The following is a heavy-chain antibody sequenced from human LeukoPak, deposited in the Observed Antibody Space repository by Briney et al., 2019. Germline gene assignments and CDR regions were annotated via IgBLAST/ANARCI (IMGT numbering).Heavy chain of an antibody. CDR3: ARGNYCTNGVCYGPDYFQH. V-gene: IGHV4-59*08. Sequence: SETLSLTCTVSGGSISSYYWSWIRQPPGKGLEWIGYINYSGSTNYNPSLKSRVTISVDTSKNQFSLKLSSVTAADTAVYYCARGNYCTNGVCYGPDYFQHWGQGTLVTVSS. J-gene: IGHJ1*01. D-gene: IGHD2-8*01. CDR2: INYSGST. CDR1: GGSISSYY.